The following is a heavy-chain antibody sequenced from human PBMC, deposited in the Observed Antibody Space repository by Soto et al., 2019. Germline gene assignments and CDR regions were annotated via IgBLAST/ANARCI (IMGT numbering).Heavy chain of an antibody. CDR1: GYSFTGYY. D-gene: IGHD2-8*02. Sequence: HEHLVQSGAEVKRPGASLKVSCKASGYSFTGYYIHWVRQAPGQGLEWMGWINPDSGATNYAQNFQGRVTLTSDTSISTASMDLTSLPSDDTAVYYCARGDYGTGGYPFPYFDSWGQGTLVIVSS. CDR2: INPDSGAT. CDR3: ARGDYGTGGYPFPYFDS. J-gene: IGHJ4*02. V-gene: IGHV1-2*02.